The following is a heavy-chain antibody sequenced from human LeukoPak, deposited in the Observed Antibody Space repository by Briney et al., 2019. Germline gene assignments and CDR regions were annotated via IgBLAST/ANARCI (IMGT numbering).Heavy chain of an antibody. Sequence: GGSLRLSCAASGFTFSDFWMNWVRQAPGKGLEWVASIKQDGSEKYYVDSVKGRFTISRDNAKNSLHLQMNSLRAEDTAVYYCARDHTVDGLVFDYWGQGILVTVSS. CDR2: IKQDGSEK. D-gene: IGHD6-19*01. J-gene: IGHJ4*02. CDR3: ARDHTVDGLVFDY. V-gene: IGHV3-7*01. CDR1: GFTFSDFW.